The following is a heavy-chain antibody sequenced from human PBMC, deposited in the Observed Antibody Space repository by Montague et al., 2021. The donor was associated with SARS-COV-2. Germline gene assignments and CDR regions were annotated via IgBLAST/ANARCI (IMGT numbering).Heavy chain of an antibody. Sequence: SETLSLTCTVSGGSISSYYWSWIRQPPGKGLEWIGYIYYSGSTNYNPSLKSRVTISVDTSKNQFSLKLSSVTAADTAVYYCARGVSYYDVWSGYDYGMDVWGQGTTVTVSS. V-gene: IGHV4-59*01. CDR2: IYYSGST. CDR3: ARGVSYYDVWSGYDYGMDV. CDR1: GGSISSYY. J-gene: IGHJ6*02. D-gene: IGHD3-3*01.